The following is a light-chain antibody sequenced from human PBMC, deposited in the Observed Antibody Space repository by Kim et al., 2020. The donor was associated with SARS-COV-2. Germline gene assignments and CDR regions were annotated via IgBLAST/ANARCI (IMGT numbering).Light chain of an antibody. J-gene: IGKJ5*01. CDR2: DAS. Sequence: ASLSLSPGNRATLTCRASQSVSSYVAWYEQKPGQAPRLLIYDASKRAIGIPARFSGSGSGTDFTLTISRLEPEDSAVYFCQQRSSFGQGTRLEIK. CDR3: QQRSS. CDR1: QSVSSY. V-gene: IGKV3-11*01.